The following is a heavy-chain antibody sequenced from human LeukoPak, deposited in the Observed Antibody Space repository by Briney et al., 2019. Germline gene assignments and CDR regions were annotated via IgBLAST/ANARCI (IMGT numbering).Heavy chain of an antibody. V-gene: IGHV1-2*02. D-gene: IGHD6-13*01. CDR1: GYTFTGYY. Sequence: ASVKVSCKASGYTFTGYYMHWVRQAPGQGLEWMGWINPNSGGTNYAQKFQGRVTMTRDTSISTAYMELRSLRSEDTAVYYCARVKQQLIYDDAFDIWGQGTMVTVSS. J-gene: IGHJ3*02. CDR3: ARVKQQLIYDDAFDI. CDR2: INPNSGGT.